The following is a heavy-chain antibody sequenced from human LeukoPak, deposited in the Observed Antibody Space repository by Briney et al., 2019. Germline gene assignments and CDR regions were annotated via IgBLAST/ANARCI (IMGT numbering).Heavy chain of an antibody. CDR2: FYSGGTT. J-gene: IGHJ3*02. D-gene: IGHD1-1*01. V-gene: IGHV3-66*02. Sequence: GGSLRLSCAASGFTVSTNYMSWVRQAPGKGLEWVSVFYSGGTTYYADSVKGRFTISRDESKNTLHLQMNSLRPEDTAVYYCARHRTQLPNDAFDMWGQGTMVTVSS. CDR3: ARHRTQLPNDAFDM. CDR1: GFTVSTNY.